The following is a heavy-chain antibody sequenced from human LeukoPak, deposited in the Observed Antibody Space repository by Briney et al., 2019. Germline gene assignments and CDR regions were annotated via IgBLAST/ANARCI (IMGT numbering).Heavy chain of an antibody. J-gene: IGHJ4*02. V-gene: IGHV4-39*01. Sequence: SETLSLTCTVSGGSISSSSYYWGWVRQPPGKGLEWIGNILYSGNTFYHPSLKSRITIAVDTSKNQFSLNLSSVTAADTAVYYCSRYIRRRPQFDYWGQGTLVTVSS. CDR3: SRYIRRRPQFDY. CDR2: ILYSGNT. CDR1: GGSISSSSYY.